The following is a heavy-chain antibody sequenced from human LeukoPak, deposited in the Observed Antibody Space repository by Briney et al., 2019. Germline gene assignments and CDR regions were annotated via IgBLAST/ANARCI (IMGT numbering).Heavy chain of an antibody. CDR1: AGSMSNYW. J-gene: IGHJ5*02. CDR3: ARRLCSSLTCNIGPSGNWLDP. D-gene: IGHD2-2*02. Sequence: SESMSLTCLVSAGSMSNYWWNWIRQPPGKGLEWIGYIYYDGSTYYNTALNSRVTISIDTSKNQFSLKLNSVTAADTAVYYCARRLCSSLTCNIGPSGNWLDPWGQRTLVTVSS. CDR2: IYYDGST. V-gene: IGHV4-59*08.